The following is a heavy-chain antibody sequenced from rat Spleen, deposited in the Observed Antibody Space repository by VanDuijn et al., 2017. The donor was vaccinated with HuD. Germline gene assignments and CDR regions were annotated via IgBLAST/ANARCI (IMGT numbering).Heavy chain of an antibody. J-gene: IGHJ2*01. V-gene: IGHV2-63*01. D-gene: IGHD3-1*01. CDR3: TIHPRY. CDR1: GFSLISNS. Sequence: QVQLKESGPGLVQPSQTLSLTCTVAGFSLISNSVHWVRQPPGKGLEWMGRVRSNGNTSYNSALKSRLSISRDTSNNQVFLKVNSLQTDDTGTYYCTIHPRYWGQGVMVTVSS. CDR2: VRSNGNT.